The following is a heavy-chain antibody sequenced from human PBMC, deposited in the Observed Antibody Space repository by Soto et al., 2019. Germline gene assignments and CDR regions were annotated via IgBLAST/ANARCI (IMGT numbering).Heavy chain of an antibody. Sequence: GSVKVSRKASGYTFYSYGIRWVRQAPGQGLEWMGWISAYNGNTNYAQKLQGRVTMTTDTSTSTAYMELRSLRSDDTAVYYCAKYCSCGSCYWGAPDAFDIWGQGTMVTVSS. CDR1: GYTFYSYG. D-gene: IGHD2-15*01. V-gene: IGHV1-18*01. J-gene: IGHJ3*02. CDR2: ISAYNGNT. CDR3: AKYCSCGSCYWGAPDAFDI.